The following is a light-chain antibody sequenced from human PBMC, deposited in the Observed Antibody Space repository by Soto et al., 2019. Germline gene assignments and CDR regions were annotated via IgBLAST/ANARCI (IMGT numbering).Light chain of an antibody. Sequence: QSVLAQPASVSGSPGQSITISCTGTSRDVGAYNYVSWYQQHPGKAPKLMVYDVTNRPSGVSDRFSGSKSGNTASLTISGLQAEDEADYFCSSHSTITPYVFRTGTKVPV. CDR1: SRDVGAYNY. CDR2: DVT. V-gene: IGLV2-14*01. CDR3: SSHSTITPYV. J-gene: IGLJ1*01.